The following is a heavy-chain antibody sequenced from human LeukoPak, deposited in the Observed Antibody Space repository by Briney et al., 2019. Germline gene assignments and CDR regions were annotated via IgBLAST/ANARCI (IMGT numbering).Heavy chain of an antibody. V-gene: IGHV3-23*01. D-gene: IGHD2-15*01. CDR2: IGGGGVGT. CDR1: GFTFSTYA. J-gene: IGHJ4*02. Sequence: GGSLRLSCAASGFTFSTYAMSWVRQAPGKGLDWVSGIGGGGVGTYYADSVKGRFTISRDNSKNMLYLQMNSLRAEDTAAYYCARSRCSGGSCYSRGYFDFWGQGALVTVSS. CDR3: ARSRCSGGSCYSRGYFDF.